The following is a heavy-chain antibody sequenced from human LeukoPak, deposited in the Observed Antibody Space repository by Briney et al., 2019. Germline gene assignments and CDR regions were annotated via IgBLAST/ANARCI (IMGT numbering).Heavy chain of an antibody. J-gene: IGHJ3*02. CDR2: INPNSGGT. CDR3: ARPHYESSGLYVDAFDI. D-gene: IGHD3-22*01. Sequence: ASVKVSCKASGYTLTAYYLHWVRQAPGQGLEWMGRINPNSGGTTYAQKFQGRVTMTRDTSIGTAYMELGSLRSDDTAVYYCARPHYESSGLYVDAFDIWGQGTMVTVSS. V-gene: IGHV1-2*06. CDR1: GYTLTAYY.